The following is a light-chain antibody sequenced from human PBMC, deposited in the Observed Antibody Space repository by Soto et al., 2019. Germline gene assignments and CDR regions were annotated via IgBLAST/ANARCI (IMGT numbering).Light chain of an antibody. CDR1: QSVSSS. J-gene: IGKJ1*01. Sequence: EIVLTQSPGTLSLSPGERATLSCRASQSVSSSLAWYQHKPGQAPRLLIYGASTRATGIPARLSGSGSGTEFTLTISSLQSEDLAVYYCQQYKNWLTWTFGQGTKV. V-gene: IGKV3-15*01. CDR2: GAS. CDR3: QQYKNWLTWT.